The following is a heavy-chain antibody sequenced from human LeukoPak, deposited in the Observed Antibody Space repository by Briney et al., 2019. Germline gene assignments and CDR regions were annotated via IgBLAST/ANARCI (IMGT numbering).Heavy chain of an antibody. D-gene: IGHD3-22*01. CDR1: GFTFNTYR. J-gene: IGHJ4*02. CDR3: ARDLYYYDSSGYYRGLDY. CDR2: IKHDGSEE. Sequence: PGGSLRLSCAASGFTFNTYRMSWVRQGPGKGLEWVANIKHDGSEENYVDSVKGRFTISRDNAKGSLSLQMNSLRGEDTAVYYCARDLYYYDSSGYYRGLDYWGQGTLVTVSS. V-gene: IGHV3-7*04.